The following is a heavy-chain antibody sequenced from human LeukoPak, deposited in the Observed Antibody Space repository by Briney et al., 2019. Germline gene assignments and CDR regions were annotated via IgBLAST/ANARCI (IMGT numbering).Heavy chain of an antibody. D-gene: IGHD5-12*01. Sequence: PGGSLRLSCAASGFTFSTYAMSWVRQAPGKGLEWVANIKQDGSEKYYVDSVKGRFTISRDNAKNSLYLQMNSLRAEDTAVYYCARGYSGYSYFQHWGQGTLVTVSS. CDR2: IKQDGSEK. CDR3: ARGYSGYSYFQH. J-gene: IGHJ1*01. CDR1: GFTFSTYA. V-gene: IGHV3-7*01.